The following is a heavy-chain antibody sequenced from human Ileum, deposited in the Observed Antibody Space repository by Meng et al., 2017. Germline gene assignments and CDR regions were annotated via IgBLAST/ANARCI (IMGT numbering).Heavy chain of an antibody. CDR1: GGSISSYY. Sequence: SQTPSLTCTVPGGSISSYYWSWIRQPAGKGLEWIGRIYTSGSNNYNTSLKSRATMSVDTSKNQFSLKLSSVTAADTAVYYCAREGGMDTVMVPGDYFDYWGQGKLVNVDS. V-gene: IGHV4-4*07. CDR2: IYTSGSN. J-gene: IGHJ4*01. D-gene: IGHD5-18*01. CDR3: AREGGMDTVMVPGDYFDY.